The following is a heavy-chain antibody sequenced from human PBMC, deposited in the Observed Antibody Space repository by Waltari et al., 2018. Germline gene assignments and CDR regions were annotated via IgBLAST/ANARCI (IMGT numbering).Heavy chain of an antibody. D-gene: IGHD1-7*01. J-gene: IGHJ3*02. V-gene: IGHV4-59*01. CDR2: VQSSGST. Sequence: HVQLRESGPGLVKSSETLSLTCSVSGYSLGTNYWGWIRQSPGKGLEWIGYVQSSGSTDYNPSVRGRVTMSADASKNQFSLTLKSLTAADTATYFCARALWRVGTRGDFFDIWGRGTTVTVS. CDR1: GYSLGTNY. CDR3: ARALWRVGTRGDFFDI.